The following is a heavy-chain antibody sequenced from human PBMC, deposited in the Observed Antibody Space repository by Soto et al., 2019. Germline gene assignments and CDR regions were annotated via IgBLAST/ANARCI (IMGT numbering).Heavy chain of an antibody. J-gene: IGHJ4*02. CDR3: ARDSPVFYYFDY. CDR2: IWYDGSNK. CDR1: GFTFSSYG. V-gene: IGHV3-33*01. Sequence: GGSLRLSCAASGFTFSSYGMHWVRQAPGKGLEWVAVIWYDGSNKYYADSVKGRFTISRDNSKNTLYLQMNSLRAEDTAVYYCARDSPVFYYFDYWGQGTLVTVSS.